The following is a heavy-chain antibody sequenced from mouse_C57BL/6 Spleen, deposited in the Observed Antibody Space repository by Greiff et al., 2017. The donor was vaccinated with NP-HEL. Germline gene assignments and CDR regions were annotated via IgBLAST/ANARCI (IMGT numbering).Heavy chain of an antibody. V-gene: IGHV1-26*01. CDR2: INPNNGGT. J-gene: IGHJ2*01. Sequence: VQLQQSGPELVKPGASVKISCKASGYTFTDYYMNWVKQSHGKSLEWIGDINPNNGGTSYNQKFKGKATLTVDKSSSTAYMELRSLTSEDSAVYYCARSWSNFDYWGQGTTLTVSS. CDR1: GYTFTDYY. D-gene: IGHD2-5*01. CDR3: ARSWSNFDY.